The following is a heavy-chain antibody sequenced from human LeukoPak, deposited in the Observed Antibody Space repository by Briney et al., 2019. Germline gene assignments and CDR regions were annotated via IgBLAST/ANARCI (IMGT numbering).Heavy chain of an antibody. CDR2: FDPEDGET. V-gene: IGHV1-24*01. J-gene: IGHJ3*02. D-gene: IGHD2-15*01. CDR3: ATAGFDIVATTAAFDI. CDR1: GYTLTELS. Sequence: GASVKVSCKVSGYTLTELSMHWVRQAPGKGLEWMGGFDPEDGETIYAQKFQSRVTMTEDTSTDTAYMELSSLRSEDTAVYYCATAGFDIVATTAAFDIWGQGTMVTVSS.